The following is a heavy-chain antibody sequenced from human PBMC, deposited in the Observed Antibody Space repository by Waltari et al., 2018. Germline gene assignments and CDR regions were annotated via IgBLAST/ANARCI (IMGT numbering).Heavy chain of an antibody. Sequence: QVQLQQWGAGLLKPSETLSLTCAVYGGSFSGYYWSWIRQPPGKGLEWIGEINHSGSTNYNPSLKSRVTISVDTSKNQFSLKLSSVTAADTAVYYCVSGDYDHAFDIWGQGTMVTVSS. CDR3: VSGDYDHAFDI. CDR1: GGSFSGYY. D-gene: IGHD4-17*01. CDR2: INHSGST. J-gene: IGHJ3*02. V-gene: IGHV4-34*01.